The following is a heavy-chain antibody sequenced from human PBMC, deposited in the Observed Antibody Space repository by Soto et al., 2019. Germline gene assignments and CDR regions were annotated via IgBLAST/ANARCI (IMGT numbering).Heavy chain of an antibody. J-gene: IGHJ4*02. CDR1: GGSFSGYY. Sequence: SETLSLTCAVYGGSFSGYYWSWIRQPPGKGLEWIGEIIHSGSTNNNPSLKSRVTISVDTSKNQFSLKLSSVTAADTAVYYCAGTYGEWREIDRNFDYWGQGTLVTVSS. D-gene: IGHD4-17*01. CDR3: AGTYGEWREIDRNFDY. CDR2: IIHSGST. V-gene: IGHV4-34*12.